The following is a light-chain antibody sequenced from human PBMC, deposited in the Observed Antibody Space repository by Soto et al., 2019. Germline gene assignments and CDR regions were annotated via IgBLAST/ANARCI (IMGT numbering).Light chain of an antibody. CDR3: QQRNSYPRT. Sequence: DIQMTQSPSTLSASVGDRVTITCRASQSISSYLNWYQQKPGKAPKLLIYAASSLQSGVPSRFSGSGSETEFTLTITSLQPEDSATYYCQQRNSYPRTFGQGTKVDI. CDR2: AAS. V-gene: IGKV1-39*01. J-gene: IGKJ2*01. CDR1: QSISSY.